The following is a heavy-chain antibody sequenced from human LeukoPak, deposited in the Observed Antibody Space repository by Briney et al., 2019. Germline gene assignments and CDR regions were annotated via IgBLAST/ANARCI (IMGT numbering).Heavy chain of an antibody. Sequence: QSGRSLRLSCAPSGFTFTRYGMHWVSHAPSKGLERQAVISYDGSNTNHADSGKGRLTTSRDNPKNTLYLQMNSLRAEDTAVYYCAKDPRGQWLARTYIDYWGQGTLVTVSS. V-gene: IGHV3-30*18. CDR1: GFTFTRYG. CDR2: ISYDGSNT. CDR3: AKDPRGQWLARTYIDY. D-gene: IGHD6-19*01. J-gene: IGHJ4*02.